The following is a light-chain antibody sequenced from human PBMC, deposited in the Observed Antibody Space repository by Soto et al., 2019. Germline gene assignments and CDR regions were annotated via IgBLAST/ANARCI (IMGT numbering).Light chain of an antibody. CDR1: QRVTSNY. CDR2: GAS. J-gene: IGKJ5*01. CDR3: QQYGSSLIT. V-gene: IGKV3-20*01. Sequence: ILLTQCXXTLCLSPGEGPTLSXSASQRVTSNYLAWYQQKPGQPPRLLIYGASYRATGIPDRFSGGGSGTDFTLAITRLEPEDFAVYFCQQYGSSLITFGQGTLLEV.